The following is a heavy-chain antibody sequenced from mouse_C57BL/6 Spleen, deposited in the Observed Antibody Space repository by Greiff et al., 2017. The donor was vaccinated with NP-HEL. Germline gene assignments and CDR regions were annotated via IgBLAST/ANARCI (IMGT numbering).Heavy chain of an antibody. CDR2: INPNNGGT. V-gene: IGHV1-18*01. CDR3: ARGGTYYSNSYYAMDY. CDR1: GYTFTDYN. J-gene: IGHJ4*01. Sequence: EVQLQQSGPELVKPGASVKIPCKASGYTFTDYNMDWVKQSHGKSLEWIGDINPNNGGTNYNQKFKGKATLTVDKSSSTAYMELRSLTSEDTAVYYCARGGTYYSNSYYAMDYWGQGTSVTVSS. D-gene: IGHD2-5*01.